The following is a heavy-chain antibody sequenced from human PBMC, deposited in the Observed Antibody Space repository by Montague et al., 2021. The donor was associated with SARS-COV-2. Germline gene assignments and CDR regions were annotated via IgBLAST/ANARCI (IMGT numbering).Heavy chain of an antibody. Sequence: SETLSLTCTVSGGSISSSDYYWGWIRQPPGKGLEWIGSLFYSVNTYYXXXLKSRVTISVDTSKNQFSLKLSSVTAADTAVYYCARTNYDFWRGRQRGGAFDIWGQGTMVTVSS. CDR2: LFYSVNT. D-gene: IGHD3-3*01. CDR1: GGSISSSDYY. J-gene: IGHJ3*02. V-gene: IGHV4-39*01. CDR3: ARTNYDFWRGRQRGGAFDI.